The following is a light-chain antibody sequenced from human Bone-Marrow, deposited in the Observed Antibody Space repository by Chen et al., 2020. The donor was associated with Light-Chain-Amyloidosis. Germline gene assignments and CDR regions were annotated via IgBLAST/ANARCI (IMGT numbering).Light chain of an antibody. CDR3: QQSWT. J-gene: IGKJ1*01. CDR1: QSISSW. CDR2: DAS. Sequence: DIQMTQSPSTLSASVGDRVTITCRASQSISSWLAWYQQKPGKAPKLLIYDASSLESGVPSRFSGSGSGTEFTLTISSLHPDDFATYYCQQSWTFGQGTKVEIK. V-gene: IGKV1-5*01.